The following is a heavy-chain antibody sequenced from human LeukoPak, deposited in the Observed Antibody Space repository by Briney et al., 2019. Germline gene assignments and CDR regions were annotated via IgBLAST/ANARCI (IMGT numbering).Heavy chain of an antibody. CDR2: ISSSSSYI. Sequence: PGGSLRLSCAASGFTFSSYEMNWVRQAPGKGLEWVSSISSSSSYIYYADSVKGRFTISRDNAKNSLYLQMNSLRAEDTAVYYCARAVAGTVDYWGQGTLVTVSS. V-gene: IGHV3-21*01. CDR1: GFTFSSYE. D-gene: IGHD6-19*01. J-gene: IGHJ4*02. CDR3: ARAVAGTVDY.